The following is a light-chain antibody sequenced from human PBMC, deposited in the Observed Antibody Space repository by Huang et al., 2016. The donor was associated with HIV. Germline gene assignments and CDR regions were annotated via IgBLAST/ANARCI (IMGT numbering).Light chain of an antibody. CDR2: RAS. J-gene: IGKJ2*01. CDR1: QAISDW. Sequence: DIQMTQSPSTLSASVGDRVTITCQASQAISDWLAWYQQRPGKAPKILIYRASSLQSGVPPRFSGSGSGTEFSLTISTLQPDDFAIYYCQQYNSYPYTFGQGTQLDIK. CDR3: QQYNSYPYT. V-gene: IGKV1-5*03.